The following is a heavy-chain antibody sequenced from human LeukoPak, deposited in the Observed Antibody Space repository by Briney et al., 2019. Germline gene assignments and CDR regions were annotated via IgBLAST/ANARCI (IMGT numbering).Heavy chain of an antibody. CDR1: GLTFSSYW. Sequence: GGSLRLSCVPSGLTFSSYWMNWVRQAPGKGLEWVAITKPDGSEKFYADSVRGRFTISRDNAKNSLYLQMNSLRADDTAVYYCARGGSWSWDNWGQGTLVTVSS. CDR2: TKPDGSEK. D-gene: IGHD2-8*02. CDR3: ARGGSWSWDN. V-gene: IGHV3-7*01. J-gene: IGHJ4*02.